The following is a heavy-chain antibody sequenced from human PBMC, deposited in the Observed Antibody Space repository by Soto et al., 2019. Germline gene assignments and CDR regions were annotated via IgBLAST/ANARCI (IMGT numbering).Heavy chain of an antibody. V-gene: IGHV3-30-3*01. D-gene: IGHD6-19*01. CDR1: GFTFSSYA. J-gene: IGHJ6*02. CDR2: ISYDGSNK. CDR3: ARDLCGWGRGGMDV. Sequence: QVQLVESGGGVVQPGRSLRLSCAASGFTFSSYAMHWVRQAPGKGLEWVAVISYDGSNKYYADSVKGRFTISRDNSKNTLYLQMNSLRAEDTAVYYCARDLCGWGRGGMDVWGQGTTVTVS.